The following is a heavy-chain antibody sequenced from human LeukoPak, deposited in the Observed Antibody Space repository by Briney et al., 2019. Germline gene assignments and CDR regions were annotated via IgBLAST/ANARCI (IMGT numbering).Heavy chain of an antibody. V-gene: IGHV3-21*01. CDR3: ARIAADAFDI. CDR2: ISSSSSYI. CDR1: GFTISSYS. Sequence: GGSLRLSCAASGFTISSYSLSWVRQAPGKGLEWVSSISSSSSYIYYADSVKGRFTISRDNAKNSLYLQMNSLRAEDTAVYYCARIAADAFDIWGQGTMVTVSS. J-gene: IGHJ3*02. D-gene: IGHD6-25*01.